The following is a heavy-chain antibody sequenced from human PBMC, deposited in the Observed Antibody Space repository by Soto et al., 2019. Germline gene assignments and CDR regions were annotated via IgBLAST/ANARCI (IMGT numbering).Heavy chain of an antibody. D-gene: IGHD5-18*01. J-gene: IGHJ6*03. CDR2: IYYSGST. CDR3: ARNCGYSYAYYYYMDV. Sequence: PSETLSLTCTVSGGSISSYYWSWIRQPPGKGLEWIGYIYYSGSTNYNPSLKSRVTISVDTSKNQFSLKLSSVTAADTAVYYCARNCGYSYAYYYYMDVWGKGTTVTVS. V-gene: IGHV4-59*01. CDR1: GGSISSYY.